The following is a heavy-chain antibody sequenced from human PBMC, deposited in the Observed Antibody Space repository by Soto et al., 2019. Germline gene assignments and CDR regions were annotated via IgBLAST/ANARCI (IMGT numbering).Heavy chain of an antibody. CDR3: ASERGIRGYSYGTDY. Sequence: QVQLVQSGAEVKKPGSSVKVSCKASGGTFSSYAISWVRRAPGQGLEWMGGIIPIFGTANYAQKFQGRVTITADESTSTAYMELSSLRAEDTAVYYCASERGIRGYSYGTDYWGQGTLVTVSS. V-gene: IGHV1-69*12. J-gene: IGHJ4*02. D-gene: IGHD5-18*01. CDR2: IIPIFGTA. CDR1: GGTFSSYA.